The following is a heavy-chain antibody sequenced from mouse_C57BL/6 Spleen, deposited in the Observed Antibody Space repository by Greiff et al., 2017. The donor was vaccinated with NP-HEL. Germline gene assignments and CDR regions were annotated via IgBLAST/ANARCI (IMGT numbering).Heavy chain of an antibody. CDR1: GYSFTGYY. D-gene: IGHD2-4*01. CDR3: ARSLYYDYPYWYFDV. Sequence: EVKLQESGPELVKPGASVKISCKASGYSFTGYYMNWVKQSPEKSLEWIGEINPSTGGTTYNQKFKAKATLTVDKSSSTAYMQLKSLTSEDSAVYYCARSLYYDYPYWYFDVWGTGTTVTVSS. J-gene: IGHJ1*03. CDR2: INPSTGGT. V-gene: IGHV1-42*01.